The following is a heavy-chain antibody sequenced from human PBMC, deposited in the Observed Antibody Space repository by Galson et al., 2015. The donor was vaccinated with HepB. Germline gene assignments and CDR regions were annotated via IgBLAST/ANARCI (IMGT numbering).Heavy chain of an antibody. D-gene: IGHD5-18*01. V-gene: IGHV3-21*01. CDR3: ASDFLGGYSYGSYYYYGMDV. CDR1: GFTFSSYS. J-gene: IGHJ6*02. CDR2: ISSSSSYI. Sequence: SLRLSCAASGFTFSSYSMNWVRQAPGKGLEWVSSISSSSSYIYYADSVKGRFTISRDNAKNSLYLQMNSLRAEDTAVYYCASDFLGGYSYGSYYYYGMDVWGQGTTVTVSS.